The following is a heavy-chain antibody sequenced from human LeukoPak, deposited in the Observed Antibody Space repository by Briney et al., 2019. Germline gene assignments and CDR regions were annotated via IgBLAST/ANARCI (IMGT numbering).Heavy chain of an antibody. Sequence: PSETLSLTCALYGGSLCGFYWSGIRQPPGKRVEWIGENNHSDSTNYNPSLKSRVTISVDTSKNQFSLKLSSVTAVDTAVYYCARDPYYFGMDVWGQGATVTVSS. CDR2: NNHSDST. CDR1: GGSLCGFY. J-gene: IGHJ6*02. V-gene: IGHV4-34*01. CDR3: ARDPYYFGMDV.